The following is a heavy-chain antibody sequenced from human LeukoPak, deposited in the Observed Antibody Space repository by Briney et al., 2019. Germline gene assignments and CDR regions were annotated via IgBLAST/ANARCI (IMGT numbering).Heavy chain of an antibody. J-gene: IGHJ4*01. CDR2: ISSSSSTI. CDR1: GFTFSSYS. CDR3: VRDLNFWSSYSTRGFDY. V-gene: IGHV3-48*04. Sequence: PGGSLRLSCAASGFTFSSYSMNWVRQAPGKGLEWVSYISSSSSTIYYADSVKGRFTISRDNAKNSLYLQMNSLRAEDTAVYYCVRDLNFWSSYSTRGFDYWGQGTLVTVSS. D-gene: IGHD3-3*01.